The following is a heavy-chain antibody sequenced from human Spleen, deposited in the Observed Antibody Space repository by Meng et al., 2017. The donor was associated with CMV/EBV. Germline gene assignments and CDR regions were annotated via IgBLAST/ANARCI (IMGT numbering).Heavy chain of an antibody. V-gene: IGHV3-30*04. CDR3: AKGEYNSPSLLDY. CDR1: GFTFDDYA. CDR2: ISYDGSNK. J-gene: IGHJ4*02. D-gene: IGHD6-6*01. Sequence: GESLKISCAASGFTFDDYAMHWVRQAPGKGLEWVAVISYDGSNKYYADSVKGRFTISRDNSKNTLYLQMNRLRPEDTAVYYCAKGEYNSPSLLDYWGQGTLVTVSS.